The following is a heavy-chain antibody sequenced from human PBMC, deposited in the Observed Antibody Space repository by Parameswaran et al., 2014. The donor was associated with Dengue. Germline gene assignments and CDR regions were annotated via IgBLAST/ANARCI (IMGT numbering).Heavy chain of an antibody. CDR2: ISSSSSYI. D-gene: IGHD2-2*01. Sequence: VRPDAGRGVEWVSSISSSSSYIYYADSVKGRFTISRDNAKNSLYLQMNSLRAEDTAVYYCARGADIVVVPAAMWVSEYGMDVWGQGTTVTVSS. J-gene: IGHJ6*02. CDR3: ARGADIVVVPAAMWVSEYGMDV. V-gene: IGHV3-21*01.